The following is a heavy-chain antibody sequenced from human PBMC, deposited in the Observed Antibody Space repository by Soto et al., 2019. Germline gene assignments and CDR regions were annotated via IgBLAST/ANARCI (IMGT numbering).Heavy chain of an antibody. Sequence: EVQLVESGGGLVKPGGSLRLSCAASGFTFSNAWMSWVRQAPGKGLEWVGRIKSKTDGGTTDYAAPVKGRFTISRDDSKNTLYLQMNSLKTEDTAVYYCTTAEGRRYFDPATYGMDVWGQGTTVTVSS. CDR2: IKSKTDGGTT. V-gene: IGHV3-15*01. D-gene: IGHD3-9*01. J-gene: IGHJ6*02. CDR1: GFTFSNAW. CDR3: TTAEGRRYFDPATYGMDV.